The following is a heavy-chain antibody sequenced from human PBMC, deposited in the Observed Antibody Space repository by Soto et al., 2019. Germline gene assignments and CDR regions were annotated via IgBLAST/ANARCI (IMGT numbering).Heavy chain of an antibody. CDR3: ARDPAVVSGLGYGEF. CDR1: GYTFTSYA. Sequence: GASVKVSCKASGYTFTSYAMHWVRQAPGERLEWMGWINAGNGNTKYSQKFQGRVTITRDTSASTAYMELSSLRSEDTAVYYCARDPAVVSGLGYGEFWGQGTMVTVSS. V-gene: IGHV1-3*01. D-gene: IGHD1-26*01. CDR2: INAGNGNT. J-gene: IGHJ4*02.